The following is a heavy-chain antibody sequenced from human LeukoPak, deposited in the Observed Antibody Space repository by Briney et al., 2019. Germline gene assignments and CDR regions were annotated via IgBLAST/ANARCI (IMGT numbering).Heavy chain of an antibody. CDR1: GFTVSSNY. D-gene: IGHD2-2*02. J-gene: IGHJ6*02. Sequence: PGGSLRLSCAASGFTVSSNYMSWVRQAPGKGLEWVSVIYSGGSTYYADSVKGRFTISRDNSKNTLYLQMNSLRAEDTAVYYCAKDSTSCYSCDYYYGMDVWGQGTTVTVSS. V-gene: IGHV3-53*01. CDR2: IYSGGST. CDR3: AKDSTSCYSCDYYYGMDV.